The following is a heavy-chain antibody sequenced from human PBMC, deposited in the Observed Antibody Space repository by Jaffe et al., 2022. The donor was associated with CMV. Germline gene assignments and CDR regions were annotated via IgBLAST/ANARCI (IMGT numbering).Heavy chain of an antibody. Sequence: QVQLQQWGAGLLKPSETLSLTCAVYGGSFSGYYWSWIRQPPGKGLEWIGEINHSGSTNYNPSLKSRVTISVDTSKNQFSLKLSSVTAADTAVYYCARGHGNYYDSSGYSYYFDYWGQGTLVTVSS. J-gene: IGHJ4*02. CDR1: GGSFSGYY. CDR3: ARGHGNYYDSSGYSYYFDY. D-gene: IGHD3-22*01. CDR2: INHSGST. V-gene: IGHV4-34*01.